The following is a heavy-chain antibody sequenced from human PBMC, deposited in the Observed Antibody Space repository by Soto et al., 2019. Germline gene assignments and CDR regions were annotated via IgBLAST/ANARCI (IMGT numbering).Heavy chain of an antibody. CDR3: ARDYDYIWGSYRVDYYYFGMDV. Sequence: QVPLVQSGAEVKKPGASVKVSCKASGYTFTSYAIHWVHQAPGQRLEWMGWINAGNGDTKYSQNLQGRVTITRDTSASTAYMELSSLRSEDTAVYYCARDYDYIWGSYRVDYYYFGMDVWGQGTTVTVSS. J-gene: IGHJ6*02. CDR2: INAGNGDT. CDR1: GYTFTSYA. V-gene: IGHV1-3*01. D-gene: IGHD3-16*02.